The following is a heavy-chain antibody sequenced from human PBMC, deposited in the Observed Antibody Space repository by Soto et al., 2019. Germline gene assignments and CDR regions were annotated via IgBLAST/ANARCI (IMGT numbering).Heavy chain of an antibody. CDR2: IYHSGST. CDR3: ASLGTTITTFDS. CDR1: GGSISSSNC. V-gene: IGHV4-4*02. Sequence: SETLSLTCAVSGGSISSSNCLRWLRQPPGKGLEWIGEIYHSGSTNYNPSLKSRVTISVDKSKNQFSLKLSSVTAADTAVYYCASLGTTITTFDSWGQGTLVTVSS. D-gene: IGHD4-4*01. J-gene: IGHJ4*02.